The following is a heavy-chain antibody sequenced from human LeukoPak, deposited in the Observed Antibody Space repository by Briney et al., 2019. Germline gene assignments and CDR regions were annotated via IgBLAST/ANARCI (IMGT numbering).Heavy chain of an antibody. CDR2: INWNGGTT. D-gene: IGHD3-22*01. V-gene: IGHV3-20*04. CDR3: ARGKYYYDSSNYV. J-gene: IGHJ4*02. Sequence: PGGSLRLSCAASGFTFNDYGMSWVRQGPGKGLEWVSGINWNGGTTGYADSVRGRFTISRDNAKNSLYLQMNSLRAEDTALYYCARGKYYYDSSNYVWGQGTLVTVSS. CDR1: GFTFNDYG.